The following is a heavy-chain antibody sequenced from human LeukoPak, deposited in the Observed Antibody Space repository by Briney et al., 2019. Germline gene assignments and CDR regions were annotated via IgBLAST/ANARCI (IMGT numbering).Heavy chain of an antibody. CDR3: AKAGEGYGSGSRYDY. Sequence: QSGGSLRLSCAASGFTFSSYAMSWVRQAPGKGLEWVSAISGSGGSTYYADSVKGRFTISRDNSKNTLYLQMNSLRAEDTAVYYCAKAGEGYGSGSRYDYWGQGTLVTVSS. J-gene: IGHJ4*02. D-gene: IGHD3-10*01. CDR2: ISGSGGST. V-gene: IGHV3-23*01. CDR1: GFTFSSYA.